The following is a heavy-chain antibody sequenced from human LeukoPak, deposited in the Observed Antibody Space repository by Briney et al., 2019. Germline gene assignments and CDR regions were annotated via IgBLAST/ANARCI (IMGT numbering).Heavy chain of an antibody. CDR1: GYTFTSYD. CDR2: MNPNSGNT. J-gene: IGHJ6*03. CDR3: ARALTYYALWSGSYYYYMDV. V-gene: IGHV1-8*01. D-gene: IGHD3-3*01. Sequence: ASVKVSCKASGYTFTSYDINWVRQATGQGLEWMGWMNPNSGNTGYAQKFQGRVTMTRNTSISTAYMELSSLRSEDTAVYYCARALTYYALWSGSYYYYMDVWGKGTTVTVSS.